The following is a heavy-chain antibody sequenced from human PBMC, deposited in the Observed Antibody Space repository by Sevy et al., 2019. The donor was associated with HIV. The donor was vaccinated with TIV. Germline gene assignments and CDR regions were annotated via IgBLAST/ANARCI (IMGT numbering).Heavy chain of an antibody. CDR1: GYTFTTYD. D-gene: IGHD3-3*01. Sequence: ASVKVSCAAFGYTFTTYDINWVRQAPGQGLEWMEWMSPNTGATGFAQKFQGRVTLTRNKSITTAYMELSSLTYEDTAIYYCARGGNGDFWSYEYYYYGMDVWGQGTTVTVSS. CDR3: ARGGNGDFWSYEYYYYGMDV. J-gene: IGHJ6*02. CDR2: MSPNTGAT. V-gene: IGHV1-8*01.